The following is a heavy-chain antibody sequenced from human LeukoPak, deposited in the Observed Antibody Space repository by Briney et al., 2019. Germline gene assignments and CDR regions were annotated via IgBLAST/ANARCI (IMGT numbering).Heavy chain of an antibody. Sequence: GGSLRLSCAASGFTFNSYAMHWVRQAPGKGLEWVAVISYDGSNKYYADSVKGRFTISRDNSKNTLYLQMNSLRAEDTAVYYCARDLSDTAMVPFDYWGQGTLVTVSS. D-gene: IGHD5-18*01. CDR3: ARDLSDTAMVPFDY. CDR2: ISYDGSNK. J-gene: IGHJ4*02. CDR1: GFTFNSYA. V-gene: IGHV3-30-3*01.